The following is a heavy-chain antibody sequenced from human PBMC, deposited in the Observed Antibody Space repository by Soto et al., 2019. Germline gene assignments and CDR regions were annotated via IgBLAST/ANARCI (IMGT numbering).Heavy chain of an antibody. CDR2: ISAYNGNT. J-gene: IGHJ5*02. V-gene: IGHV1-18*01. CDR1: GYTFTSYG. Sequence: VKVSCTASGYTFTSYGISWVRQAPGQGLEWMGWISAYNGNTNYAQKLQGRVTMTTDTSTSTAYKALRRLRSDNPAVYYCAGGKASWLGWFDRWGQRTLVTVTS. D-gene: IGHD6-19*01. CDR3: AGGKASWLGWFDR.